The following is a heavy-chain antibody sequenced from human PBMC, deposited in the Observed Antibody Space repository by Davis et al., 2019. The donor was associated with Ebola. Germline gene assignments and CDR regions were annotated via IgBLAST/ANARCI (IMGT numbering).Heavy chain of an antibody. CDR2: IKQDGSEK. CDR3: AKDHGYSYGYGQLDYYYGMDV. D-gene: IGHD5-18*01. J-gene: IGHJ6*02. Sequence: GESLKISCAASGFTFSSYWMSWVRQAPGKGLEWVANIKQDGSEKYYVDSVKGRFTISRDNAKNSLYLQMNSLRAEDTAVYYCAKDHGYSYGYGQLDYYYGMDVWGQGTTVTVSS. V-gene: IGHV3-7*03. CDR1: GFTFSSYW.